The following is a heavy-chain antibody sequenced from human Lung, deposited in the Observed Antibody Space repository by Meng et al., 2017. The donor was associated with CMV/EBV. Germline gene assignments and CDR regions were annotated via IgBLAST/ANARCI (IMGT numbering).Heavy chain of an antibody. V-gene: IGHV3-30*04. CDR1: SRYD. D-gene: IGHD3-3*01. Sequence: SRYDRHWVRQAQGKGLEWVAVRSYDGSNKYYADSGKGRFTISRDNSKNTLYLQMNSLRAEDTAVYYCARDRRGGPIFGVVTNYFDYWGQGTLVTVSS. J-gene: IGHJ4*02. CDR3: ARDRRGGPIFGVVTNYFDY. CDR2: RSYDGSNK.